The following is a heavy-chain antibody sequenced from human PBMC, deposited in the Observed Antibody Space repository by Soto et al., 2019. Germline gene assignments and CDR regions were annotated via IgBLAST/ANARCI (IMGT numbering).Heavy chain of an antibody. V-gene: IGHV3-30-3*01. D-gene: IGHD3-16*01. J-gene: IGHJ3*01. Sequence: QVQLVESGGGVVQPGRSLRLSCAASGFTFASYAFHWVRQAPGKGLESVAAMSYDGNNKYYVDSVKGRLTISRVISKNTPYAQLSSLLPAQASMLYSARGFGATIQHAFDVWGQGTRVTVSS. CDR2: MSYDGNNK. CDR3: ARGFGATIQHAFDV. CDR1: GFTFASYA.